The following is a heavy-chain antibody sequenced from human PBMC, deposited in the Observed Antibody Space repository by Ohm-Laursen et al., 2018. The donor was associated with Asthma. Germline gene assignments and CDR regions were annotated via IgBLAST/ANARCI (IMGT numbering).Heavy chain of an antibody. V-gene: IGHV4-31*03. CDR1: GDSISSGDHY. CDR3: ARGGRLQGFHFDP. Sequence: TLSLTCSVSGDSISSGDHYWSWIRQHPEKGLEWIGYIYYSGSTYYNPSLKSRVTISVDTSKNQFSLKLSSVTAADTAVYYCARGGRLQGFHFDPWGQGTLVTVSS. CDR2: IYYSGST. J-gene: IGHJ5*02. D-gene: IGHD3-16*01.